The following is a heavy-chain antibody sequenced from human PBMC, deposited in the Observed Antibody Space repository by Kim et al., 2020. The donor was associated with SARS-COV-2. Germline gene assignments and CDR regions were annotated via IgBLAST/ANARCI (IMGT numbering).Heavy chain of an antibody. D-gene: IGHD5-12*01. CDR2: ISSSGSTI. V-gene: IGHV3-11*04. J-gene: IGHJ3*02. Sequence: GGSLRLSCAASGFTFSDYYMSWIRQAPGKGLEWVSYISSSGSTIYYADSVKGRFTISRDNAKNSLYLQMNSLRAEDTAVYYCARGENVVAEMATPVDAFDIWGQGTMVTVSS. CDR1: GFTFSDYY. CDR3: ARGENVVAEMATPVDAFDI.